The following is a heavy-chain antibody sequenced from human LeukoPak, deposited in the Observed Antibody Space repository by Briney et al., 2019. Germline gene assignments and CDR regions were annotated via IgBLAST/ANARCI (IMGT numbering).Heavy chain of an antibody. CDR1: GYTFTSYD. J-gene: IGHJ4*02. Sequence: ASVKVSCKASGYTFTSYDINWVRQATGQGLEWMGWMNPNSGNTGYAQKFQGRVTITRNTSISTAYMELSSLRSEDTAVYYRARRVRDYGGSYYFDYWGQGTLVTVSS. V-gene: IGHV1-8*03. D-gene: IGHD4-23*01. CDR3: ARRVRDYGGSYYFDY. CDR2: MNPNSGNT.